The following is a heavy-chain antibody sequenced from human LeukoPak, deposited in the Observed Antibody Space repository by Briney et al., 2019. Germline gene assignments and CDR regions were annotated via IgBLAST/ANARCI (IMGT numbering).Heavy chain of an antibody. CDR3: AREGGTTVTRGAFDI. Sequence: SVKVSCKASGGTFSSYAISWVRQAPGQGLEWMGRIIPILGIANYAQKFQGRVTITADKSTSTAYMELSSLRSEDTAVYYCAREGGTTVTRGAFDIWGQGTIVTVSS. V-gene: IGHV1-69*04. CDR1: GGTFSSYA. J-gene: IGHJ3*02. D-gene: IGHD4-17*01. CDR2: IIPILGIA.